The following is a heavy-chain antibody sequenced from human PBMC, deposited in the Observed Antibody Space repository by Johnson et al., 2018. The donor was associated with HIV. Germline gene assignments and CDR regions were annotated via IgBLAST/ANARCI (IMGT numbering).Heavy chain of an antibody. J-gene: IGHJ3*02. CDR2: IKQDGSEK. V-gene: IGHV3-7*05. D-gene: IGHD2-15*01. Sequence: VQLVESGGGLVQPGGSLRLSCVASGFTFSSYWMSWVRQAPGKGLEWVANIKQDGSEKYYVDSVKGRFTISRDNAKNSLYLQMNSLSAEDTAVYYCARGWSGAFDIWGQGTMVTVSS. CDR3: ARGWSGAFDI. CDR1: GFTFSSYW.